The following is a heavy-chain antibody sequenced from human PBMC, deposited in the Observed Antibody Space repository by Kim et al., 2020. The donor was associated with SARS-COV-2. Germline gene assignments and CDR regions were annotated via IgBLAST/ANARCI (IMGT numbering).Heavy chain of an antibody. J-gene: IGHJ3*02. V-gene: IGHV1-3*01. CDR1: GYTFTSYA. Sequence: ASVKVSCKASGYTFTSYAMHWVRQAPGQRLEWMGWINAGNGNTKYSQKFKGRVTITRDTSASTAYMELSSLRSEDTAVYYCARDSGKGCSSTSCYRAFDIWGQGTMVTVSS. CDR2: INAGNGNT. D-gene: IGHD2-2*01. CDR3: ARDSGKGCSSTSCYRAFDI.